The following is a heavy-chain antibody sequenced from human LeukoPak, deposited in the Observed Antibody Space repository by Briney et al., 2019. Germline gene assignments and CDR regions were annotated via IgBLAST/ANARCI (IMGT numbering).Heavy chain of an antibody. CDR2: IYGGGST. D-gene: IGHD5-12*01. J-gene: IGHJ3*02. CDR3: ARDDIDAFDI. CDR1: GFTVSSNY. Sequence: GGSLRLSCAASGFTVSSNYMSWVRQAPGKGLEWVSVIYGGGSTYYADSVKGRFTISRDNSKNTLYLQMNSLRAEDTAVYYCARDDIDAFDIWGQGTMVTVSS. V-gene: IGHV3-53*01.